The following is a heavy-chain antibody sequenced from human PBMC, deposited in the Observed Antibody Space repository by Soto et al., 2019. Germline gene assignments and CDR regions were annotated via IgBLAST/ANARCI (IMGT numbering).Heavy chain of an antibody. CDR2: ISSSGSTI. J-gene: IGHJ6*03. Sequence: GESLKISCAASGFTFSDYYMSWIRQAPGKGLEWVSYISSSGSTIYYADSVKGRFTISRDNAKNSLYLQMNSLRAEDTAVYYCARDRVSPFGYYYMDVWGKGTTVTVSS. CDR1: GFTFSDYY. CDR3: ARDRVSPFGYYYMDV. D-gene: IGHD3-16*01. V-gene: IGHV3-11*01.